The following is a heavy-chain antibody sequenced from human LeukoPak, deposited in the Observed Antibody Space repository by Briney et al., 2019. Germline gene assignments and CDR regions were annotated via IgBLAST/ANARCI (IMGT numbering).Heavy chain of an antibody. V-gene: IGHV1-8*01. CDR1: GYTFTSYD. D-gene: IGHD3-16*02. CDR3: ARGCYDYVWGSYRFSIINFDY. J-gene: IGHJ4*02. Sequence: ASVKVSCKAPGYTFTSYDIHWVRQATGQGVAWMGLMNPNSGNTGYAQKFQGRVTMTRNTSISTAYMELSSLRSEDTAVYYCARGCYDYVWGSYRFSIINFDYWGQGPLVTVSS. CDR2: MNPNSGNT.